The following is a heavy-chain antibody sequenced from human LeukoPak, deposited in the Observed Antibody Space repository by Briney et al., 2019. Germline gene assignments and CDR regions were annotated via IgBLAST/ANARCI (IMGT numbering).Heavy chain of an antibody. CDR1: GFTFSSYG. CDR3: ARDRSTVTTTPRCLLY. J-gene: IGHJ4*02. D-gene: IGHD4-17*01. V-gene: IGHV3-30*03. CDR2: ISYDGSNK. Sequence: PGGSLRLSCAASGFTFSSYGMHWVRQAPGKGLEWVAVISYDGSNKYYADSVKGRFTISRDNSKNTLYLQMNSLRAEDTAVYYCARDRSTVTTTPRCLLYWGQGTLVTVSS.